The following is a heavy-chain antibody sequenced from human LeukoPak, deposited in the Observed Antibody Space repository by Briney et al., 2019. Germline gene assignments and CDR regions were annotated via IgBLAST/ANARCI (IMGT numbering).Heavy chain of an antibody. CDR1: GFTFSSYW. D-gene: IGHD3-22*01. CDR3: AKDYRHYYDSSGYYGAFDI. CDR2: IKQDGSEK. J-gene: IGHJ3*02. V-gene: IGHV3-7*03. Sequence: GGSLRLSCAASGFTFSSYWMSWVRQAPGKGLEWVANIKQDGSEKYYVDSVKGRFTISRDNAKNSLYLQMNSLRAEDTAVYYCAKDYRHYYDSSGYYGAFDIWGQGTMVTVSS.